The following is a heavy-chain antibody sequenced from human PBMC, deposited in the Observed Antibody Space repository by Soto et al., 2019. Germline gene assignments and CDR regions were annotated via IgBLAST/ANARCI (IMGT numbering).Heavy chain of an antibody. CDR1: GGSISSGDYY. V-gene: IGHV4-30-4*01. Sequence: SETLSLTCTVSGGSISSGDYYWSWIRQPPGKGLEWIGYIYYSGSTYYNPSLKSRVTISVDTSKNQFSLKLSSVTAADTAVYYCARHFSVDYFDYWGQGALVTVSS. J-gene: IGHJ4*02. CDR2: IYYSGST. CDR3: ARHFSVDYFDY.